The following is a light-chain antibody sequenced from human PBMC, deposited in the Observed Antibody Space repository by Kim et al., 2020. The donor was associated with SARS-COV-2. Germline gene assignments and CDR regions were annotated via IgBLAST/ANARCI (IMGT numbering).Light chain of an antibody. Sequence: VSPGERASLSCRASQSVGSNLAWYQPKPGQAPRLLIYGASTRATGIPARFSGSGSGTEFTLTISSLQSEDFAVYYCQRFSNWFMYTFGQGTKLE. CDR2: GAS. V-gene: IGKV3-15*01. CDR1: QSVGSN. CDR3: QRFSNWFMYT. J-gene: IGKJ2*01.